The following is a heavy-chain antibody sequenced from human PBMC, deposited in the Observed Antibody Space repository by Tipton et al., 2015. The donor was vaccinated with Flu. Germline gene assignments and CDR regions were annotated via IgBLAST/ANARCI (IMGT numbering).Heavy chain of an antibody. V-gene: IGHV4-4*07. CDR3: ASKSRDCSSTSCYTFDY. D-gene: IGHD2-2*02. CDR1: GGSISSYY. Sequence: GLVKPSETLSLTCTVSGGSISSYYWSWIRQPAGKGLEWIGRTYTSGSTNYNPSLKSRVTMSVDTSKNQFSLKLSSVTAADTAVYYCASKSRDCSSTSCYTFDYWGQGTLVTVSS. J-gene: IGHJ4*02. CDR2: TYTSGST.